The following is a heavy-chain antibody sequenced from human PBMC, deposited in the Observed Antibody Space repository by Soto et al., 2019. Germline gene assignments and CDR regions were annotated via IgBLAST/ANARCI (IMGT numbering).Heavy chain of an antibody. D-gene: IGHD6-13*01. V-gene: IGHV4-31*02. J-gene: IGHJ4*02. Sequence: NRQHPGKGLEWIGYSYYRGSTFYTPSLESRVTMSVDTSRNQFSLQLSSVTAADTAVYYCAREAGTHYFDYWGPGTLVTVSS. CDR3: AREAGTHYFDY. CDR2: SYYRGST.